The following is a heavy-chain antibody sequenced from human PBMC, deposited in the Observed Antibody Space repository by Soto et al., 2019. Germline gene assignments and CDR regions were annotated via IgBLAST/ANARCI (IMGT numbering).Heavy chain of an antibody. Sequence: EVQLVESGGGLVQPGGSLRLSCAASGFTFSSYSMNWVRQVPGKGLEWVSYISDTGNTIFYADSVEGRFTISSDNAQNSLYRQMNSLRDEDMAVYYCARDKDRGGTKTGFDYWGQGTLVTVSS. CDR3: ARDKDRGGTKTGFDY. D-gene: IGHD1-26*01. CDR2: ISDTGNTI. J-gene: IGHJ4*02. CDR1: GFTFSSYS. V-gene: IGHV3-48*02.